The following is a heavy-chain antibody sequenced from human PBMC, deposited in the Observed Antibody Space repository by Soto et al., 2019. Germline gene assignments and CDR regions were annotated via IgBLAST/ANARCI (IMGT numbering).Heavy chain of an antibody. CDR3: ARPLSIGEQQPAIIT. J-gene: IGHJ4*02. CDR2: ISYDGSDT. D-gene: IGHD6-13*01. CDR1: VFTFSNFA. V-gene: IGHV3-30*04. Sequence: GGPLRLSCAASVFTFSNFAMSWVRQAPGKGLEWVAFISYDGSDTYYADSVKGRFTVSRDNSNSALYLEMNGLRAEDTAVYFCARPLSIGEQQPAIITWGQGALLTVSS.